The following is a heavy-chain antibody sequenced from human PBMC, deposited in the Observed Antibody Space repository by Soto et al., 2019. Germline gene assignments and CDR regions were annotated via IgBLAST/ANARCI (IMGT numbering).Heavy chain of an antibody. CDR3: ARGDVCSGGSWPPLDY. J-gene: IGHJ4*02. CDR1: GGSISSGDYY. Sequence: QVQLQESGPGLVKPSQTLSLTCTVSGGSISSGDYYWSWIRQPPGKGLEWIGYIYYSGSTYYNPSLKSRVTMSVDTSKNQCSLKLSSVTGADTAVYYCARGDVCSGGSWPPLDYWGQGTLVTVSS. D-gene: IGHD2-15*01. CDR2: IYYSGST. V-gene: IGHV4-30-4*01.